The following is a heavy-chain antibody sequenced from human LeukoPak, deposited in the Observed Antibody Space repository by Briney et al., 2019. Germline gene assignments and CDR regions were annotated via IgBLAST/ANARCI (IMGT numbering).Heavy chain of an antibody. V-gene: IGHV1-8*01. J-gene: IGHJ5*02. Sequence: GASVKVSCKATTYTFTSHDINWVRQATGQGLEWMGWMNPNSGNTGYAQKFQGRVIMTRNTSISTAYMELSSLRSEDTAVYYCARGRTEWPNLNWFDPWCQGTLVTVSS. CDR3: ARGRTEWPNLNWFDP. CDR1: TYTFTSHD. CDR2: MNPNSGNT. D-gene: IGHD3-3*01.